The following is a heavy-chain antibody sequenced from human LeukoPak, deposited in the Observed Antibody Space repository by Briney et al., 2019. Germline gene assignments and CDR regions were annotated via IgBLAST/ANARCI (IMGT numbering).Heavy chain of an antibody. V-gene: IGHV1-69*13. CDR2: FTPIFGTS. CDR1: GDTFNNFA. Sequence: SVKVSCKASGDTFNNFALSWVRQAPGQGLEWMGGFTPIFGTSNYAQKFQGRVTFTADESTSTTYMELSSLTSEDTAVYYCARVRASDFWSGRYYYGMDVWGQGTTVTVSS. D-gene: IGHD3-3*01. J-gene: IGHJ6*02. CDR3: ARVRASDFWSGRYYYGMDV.